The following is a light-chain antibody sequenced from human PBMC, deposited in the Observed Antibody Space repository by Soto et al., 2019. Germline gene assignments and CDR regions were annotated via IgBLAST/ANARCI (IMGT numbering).Light chain of an antibody. CDR2: EVS. Sequence: QSALTQPPSASGSPGQAVTISCTGNSSDVGGYNYVSWYQQHPGKAPKVMIYEVSKRPSGVPDRFSGSKSGNTASLTVSGLQAEDEADYYCSSYAGSNLVFGGGTKVTVL. CDR1: SSDVGGYNY. CDR3: SSYAGSNLV. V-gene: IGLV2-8*01. J-gene: IGLJ2*01.